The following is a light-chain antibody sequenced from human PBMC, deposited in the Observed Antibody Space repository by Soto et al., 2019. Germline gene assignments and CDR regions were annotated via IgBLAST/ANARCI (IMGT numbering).Light chain of an antibody. CDR2: DVS. CDR1: SSDVGGYNY. Sequence: QSVLTQPASVSGSPGQSITISCTGTSSDVGGYNYVSWYQQHPGKAPKLMIYDVSKRPSGVSNRFSGSKSGNTASLTISGLQAEEEADYYCYSYTSSSPRGFGNGTKLPAL. CDR3: YSYTSSSPRG. V-gene: IGLV2-14*03. J-gene: IGLJ1*01.